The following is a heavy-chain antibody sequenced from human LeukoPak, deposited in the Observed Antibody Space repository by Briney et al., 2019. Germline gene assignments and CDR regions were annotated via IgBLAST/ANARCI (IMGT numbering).Heavy chain of an antibody. J-gene: IGHJ3*01. V-gene: IGHV4-39*01. CDR3: ARRRHNFDFYDV. Sequence: SETLSLTCTVSGDSIISNIYWWDWVRLPPGKGLEWIGATFYAGRTFYSPSLKSRVTISVDTSKNQFSLDLSSATAADTAVYYCARRRHNFDFYDVWGQGTRVTVSS. D-gene: IGHD3/OR15-3a*01. CDR1: GDSIISNIYW. CDR2: TFYAGRT.